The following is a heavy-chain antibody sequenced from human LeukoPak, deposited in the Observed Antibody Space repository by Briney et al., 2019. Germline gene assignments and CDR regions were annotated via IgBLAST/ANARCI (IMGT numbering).Heavy chain of an antibody. Sequence: GGSLRLSCAASGFTFSSYWMSWVRQAPGKGLEWVAVISYDGNNKYYADSVKGRFTFSRDNSKNTVHLQMNSLRAEDTAVYYCAKDRGTYYDSSGSSNWGQGTLVTVSS. CDR3: AKDRGTYYDSSGSSN. J-gene: IGHJ4*02. D-gene: IGHD3-22*01. V-gene: IGHV3-30*18. CDR2: ISYDGNNK. CDR1: GFTFSSYW.